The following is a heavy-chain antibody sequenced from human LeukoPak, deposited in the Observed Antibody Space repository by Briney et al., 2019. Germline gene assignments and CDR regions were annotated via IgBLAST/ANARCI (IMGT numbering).Heavy chain of an antibody. Sequence: ASVKVSCKASGYTFTGYYMHWVRQAPGQGLEWMGWINPNSGGTNYAQKFQGRVTMTRDTSISTAYMGLSRLRSDDTAVYYCARVSSGWHQEDAFDIWGQGTMVTVSS. CDR1: GYTFTGYY. J-gene: IGHJ3*02. V-gene: IGHV1-2*02. D-gene: IGHD6-19*01. CDR3: ARVSSGWHQEDAFDI. CDR2: INPNSGGT.